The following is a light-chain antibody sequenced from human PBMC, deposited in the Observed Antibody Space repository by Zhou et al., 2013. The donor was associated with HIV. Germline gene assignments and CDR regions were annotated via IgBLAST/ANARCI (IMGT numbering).Light chain of an antibody. CDR2: AAS. CDR1: QDISNY. V-gene: IGKV1D-8*04. CDR3: QQYYSFPWT. Sequence: VIWMTQSPSLLSASTGDRVIISCRMSQDISNYLAWYQQKPGKAPELLIYAASTLQGGVPSRFSGSGSGTDFTLTISCLQSEDFATYYCQQYYSFPWTFGQGTNVEVK. J-gene: IGKJ1*01.